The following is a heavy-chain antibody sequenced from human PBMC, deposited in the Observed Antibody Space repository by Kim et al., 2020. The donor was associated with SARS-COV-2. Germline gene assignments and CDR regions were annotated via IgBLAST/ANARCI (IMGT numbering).Heavy chain of an antibody. CDR3: AKDMRLFLEWEVYYYYGMDV. CDR2: ISWNSGSI. V-gene: IGHV3-9*01. Sequence: GGSLRLSCAASGFTFGDYAMHWVRQAPGKGLEWVSGISWNSGSIGYADSVKGRFTISRDNAKNSLYLQMNSLRAEDTALYYCAKDMRLFLEWEVYYYYGMDVWGQGTTVTVSS. CDR1: GFTFGDYA. D-gene: IGHD3-3*01. J-gene: IGHJ6*02.